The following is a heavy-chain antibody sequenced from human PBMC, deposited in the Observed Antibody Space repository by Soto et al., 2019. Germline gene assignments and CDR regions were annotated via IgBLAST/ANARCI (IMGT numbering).Heavy chain of an antibody. Sequence: GCSLRVSCQAPGFNFDNYGMHWVRQAPGKGLEWVAVITYDGSFQYYADSVKGRFTISRDNSKNTLSLHLNTLKPEATAVYHCAKDRVAGTFYTPLAFWGQGTLVTVSS. CDR2: ITYDGSFQ. D-gene: IGHD1-7*01. CDR3: AKDRVAGTFYTPLAF. J-gene: IGHJ4*02. CDR1: GFNFDNYG. V-gene: IGHV3-30*18.